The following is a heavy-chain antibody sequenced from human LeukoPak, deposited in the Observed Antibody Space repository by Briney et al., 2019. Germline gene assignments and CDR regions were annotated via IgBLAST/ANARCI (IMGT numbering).Heavy chain of an antibody. CDR3: ARVGYSYAYFDY. Sequence: PGGSLRLSCAASGFTFSSYAMHWVRQAPGKGLEWVAVISYDGSNKYYADSVKGRFTISRDNSKNTLYLQMNSLRAEDTAVYYCARVGYSYAYFDYWGQGTLVTVSS. CDR1: GFTFSSYA. D-gene: IGHD5-18*01. V-gene: IGHV3-30*04. J-gene: IGHJ4*02. CDR2: ISYDGSNK.